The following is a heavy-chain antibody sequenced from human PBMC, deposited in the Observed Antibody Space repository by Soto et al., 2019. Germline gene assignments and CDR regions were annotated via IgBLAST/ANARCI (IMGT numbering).Heavy chain of an antibody. V-gene: IGHV4-34*01. D-gene: IGHD4-17*01. CDR3: ARAPSALDYGDYGYYYYYMDV. CDR2: INHSGST. CDR1: GGSFSGYY. J-gene: IGHJ6*03. Sequence: KTSETLSLTCAVYGGSFSGYYWSWIRQPPGKGLEWIGEINHSGSTNYNPSLKSRVTISVDTSKNQFSLKLSSVTAADTAVYYCARAPSALDYGDYGYYYYYMDVWGKGTTVTVSS.